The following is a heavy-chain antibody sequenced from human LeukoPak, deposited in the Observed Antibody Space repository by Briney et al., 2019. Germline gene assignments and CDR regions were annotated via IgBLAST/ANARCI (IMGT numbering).Heavy chain of an antibody. CDR2: INGSGGRT. Sequence: RGSLRLSCADSGITLSNYGMSWVRPAPGKGLEGVAGINGSGGRTNYGVSMKGRFTISIDRPKNELYLHMNSLRAEDTAVYFCAKRGVVIRVVLVGFHKEAYYFDSWGQGALVTVSS. CDR1: GITLSNYG. J-gene: IGHJ4*02. CDR3: AKRGVVIRVVLVGFHKEAYYFDS. D-gene: IGHD3-10*01. V-gene: IGHV3-23*01.